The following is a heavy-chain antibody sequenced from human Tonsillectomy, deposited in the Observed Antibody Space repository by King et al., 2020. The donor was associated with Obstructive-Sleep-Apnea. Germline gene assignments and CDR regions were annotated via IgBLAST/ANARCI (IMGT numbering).Heavy chain of an antibody. CDR2: ISYDGSNK. V-gene: IGHV3-30*18. D-gene: IGHD6-13*01. Sequence: VQLVESGGGVVQPGRSLRLSCAASGFTFSSYGMHWVRQAPGKGLDGVAVISYDGSNKYYADSVKGRFTVSRDNSKNTLYLQMNSLRPEDTAVYYCAKEMIATAASGGMDVGGQGTTVTVSS. CDR1: GFTFSSYG. J-gene: IGHJ6*02. CDR3: AKEMIATAASGGMDV.